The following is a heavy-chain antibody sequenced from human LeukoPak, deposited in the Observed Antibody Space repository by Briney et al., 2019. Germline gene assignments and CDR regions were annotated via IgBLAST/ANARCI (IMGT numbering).Heavy chain of an antibody. D-gene: IGHD3-3*01. J-gene: IGHJ4*02. CDR1: GYTFTSYY. CDR2: INPSGGST. Sequence: ASVKVSCKASGYTFTSYYMHWVRQAPGQGLEWMGIINPSGGSTSYAQKFQGRVTMTRDTSTSTVYMELSSLRSEDTAVYYCARRGDRAVFGVVIPYFDYWGQGTLVTVSS. CDR3: ARRGDRAVFGVVIPYFDY. V-gene: IGHV1-46*01.